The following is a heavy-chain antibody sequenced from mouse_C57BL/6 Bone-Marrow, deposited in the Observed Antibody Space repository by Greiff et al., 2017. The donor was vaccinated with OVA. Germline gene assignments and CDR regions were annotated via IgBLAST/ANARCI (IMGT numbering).Heavy chain of an antibody. CDR1: GFTFSSYA. Sequence: EVKVVESGGGLVKPGGSLKLSCAASGFTFSSYAMSWVRQTPEKRLEWVATISDGGSYTYYPDNVKGRFTISRDNAKNNLYLQMSHLKSEDTAMYYCAREGELGGAYWGQGTLVTVSA. CDR3: AREGELGGAY. CDR2: ISDGGSYT. D-gene: IGHD4-1*01. V-gene: IGHV5-4*01. J-gene: IGHJ3*01.